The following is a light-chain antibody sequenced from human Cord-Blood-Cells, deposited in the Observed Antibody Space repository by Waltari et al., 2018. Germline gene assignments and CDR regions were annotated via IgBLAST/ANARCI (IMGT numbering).Light chain of an antibody. CDR2: DAS. CDR3: QQYDNLQFT. V-gene: IGKV1-33*01. Sequence: DIQMTQSPSSLSASVGDRVTITCQASQDISNYLNWYQQKPGKAPKLLIYDASNLETGVPSRFSGSGSGTDLTFTISSLQPEVIATYYCQQYDNLQFTVGPGTKVDIK. CDR1: QDISNY. J-gene: IGKJ3*01.